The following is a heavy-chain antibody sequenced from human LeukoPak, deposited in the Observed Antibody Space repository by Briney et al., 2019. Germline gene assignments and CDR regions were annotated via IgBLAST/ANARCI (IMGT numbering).Heavy chain of an antibody. CDR1: GYTFTSYY. J-gene: IGHJ5*02. Sequence: WASVKVSCKASGYTFTSYYMHWVRQAPGQGLEWMGIINPSGGSTSYAQKFQGRVTMTRDMSTSTVYMELSSLRSEDTAVYYCARGTAWYSSSWYGGRSARFDPWGQGTLVTVSS. CDR3: ARGTAWYSSSWYGGRSARFDP. CDR2: INPSGGST. V-gene: IGHV1-46*01. D-gene: IGHD6-13*01.